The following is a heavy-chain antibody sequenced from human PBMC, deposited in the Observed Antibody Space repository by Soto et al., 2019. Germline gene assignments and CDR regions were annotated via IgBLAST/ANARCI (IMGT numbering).Heavy chain of an antibody. CDR3: AADSSSYRYYYYGMDV. V-gene: IGHV1-58*01. D-gene: IGHD6-13*01. Sequence: GASVKVSCKASGFTFASSAVQWLRQARGQRLEWIGWIVVGSGNTNYAQKFQERVTITRDMSTSTAYMEMSSLRSEDTAVYYCAADSSSYRYYYYGMDVWGQGTTVTVSS. CDR2: IVVGSGNT. J-gene: IGHJ6*02. CDR1: GFTFASSA.